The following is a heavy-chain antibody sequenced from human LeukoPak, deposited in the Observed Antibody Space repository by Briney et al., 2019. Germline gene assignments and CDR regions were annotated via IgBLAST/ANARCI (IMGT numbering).Heavy chain of an antibody. J-gene: IGHJ4*02. CDR2: IYYSGST. CDR3: ARNTPDSRRVAAALDY. V-gene: IGHV4-59*01. Sequence: SETLSLTCTVSGGXISSYYCSWIRQPPGKGPEWIGYIYYSGSTNYNPSLKSRVTISVDTSKNQFSLKLSSVTAADTAVYYCARNTPDSRRVAAALDYWGQGTLVTASS. D-gene: IGHD6-13*01. CDR1: GGXISSYY.